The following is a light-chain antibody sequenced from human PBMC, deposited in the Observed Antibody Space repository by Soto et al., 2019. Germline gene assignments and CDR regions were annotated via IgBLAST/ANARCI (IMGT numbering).Light chain of an antibody. CDR3: QQYNSYDVWT. J-gene: IGKJ1*01. CDR2: GAS. V-gene: IGKV1-5*01. Sequence: DIQMTQSPSTLSASVGDRVTITCRAIQSISRWLAWYQQKSGKAPKLLIYGASSLERGVPSRFSGSGSGTEFTLTISSLQPDDFATYYCQQYNSYDVWTFGQGTKVEIK. CDR1: QSISRW.